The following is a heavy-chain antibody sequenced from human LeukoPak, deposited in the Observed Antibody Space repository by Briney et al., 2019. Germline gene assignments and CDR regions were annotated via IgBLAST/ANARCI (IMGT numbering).Heavy chain of an antibody. J-gene: IGHJ4*02. CDR2: IKQDGSEK. CDR3: ARDGLYCSSTSCYGRY. CDR1: GFTFSSYW. V-gene: IGHV3-7*01. Sequence: PGGSPRLSCAASGFTFSSYWMSWVRQAPGKGLEWVANIKQDGSEKYYVDSVKGRFTISRDNAKNSLYLQMNSLRAEDTAVYYCARDGLYCSSTSCYGRYWGQGTLVTVSS. D-gene: IGHD2-2*01.